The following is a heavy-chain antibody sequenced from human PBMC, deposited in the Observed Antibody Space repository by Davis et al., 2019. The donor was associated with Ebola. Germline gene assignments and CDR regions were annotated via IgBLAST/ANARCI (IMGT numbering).Heavy chain of an antibody. CDR2: TYYNSKWYS. J-gene: IGHJ6*02. Sequence: PSETLSLTCAISGDSFSSGGWNWIRQSPSRGLEWLGRTYYNSKWYSDYAVSVKSRITINPDTSKNQLSLQLNSVTPEDAAVYYCVRGWGRSGLDVWGQGTTVTVSS. CDR3: VRGWGRSGLDV. CDR1: GDSFSSGG. D-gene: IGHD3-16*01. V-gene: IGHV6-1*01.